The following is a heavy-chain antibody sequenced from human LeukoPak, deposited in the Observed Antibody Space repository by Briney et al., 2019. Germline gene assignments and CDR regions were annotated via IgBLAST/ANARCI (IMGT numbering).Heavy chain of an antibody. Sequence: PSATLSLTCTVSGGSISSSSYYWGWIRQPPGKGLEWIGSIYYSGSTYYNPSLKSRVTISVDTSKNQFSLKLSSVTAADTAVYYCANIVVVPAAIGAFDIWGQGTMVTVSS. D-gene: IGHD2-2*01. CDR2: IYYSGST. J-gene: IGHJ3*02. CDR3: ANIVVVPAAIGAFDI. V-gene: IGHV4-39*01. CDR1: GGSISSSSYY.